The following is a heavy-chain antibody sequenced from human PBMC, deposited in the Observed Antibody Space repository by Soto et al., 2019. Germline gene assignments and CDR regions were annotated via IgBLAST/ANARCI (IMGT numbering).Heavy chain of an antibody. CDR2: IYYSGST. J-gene: IGHJ5*02. Sequence: PSETLSLTCTVSGSSISSGDYYWSWIRQPPGKGLEWIGYIYYSGSTYYNPSLKSRVTISVDTSKNQFSLKLSSVTAADTAVYYCARAVLTVNWFDPWGQGTLVTVSS. V-gene: IGHV4-30-4*01. CDR3: ARAVLTVNWFDP. CDR1: GSSISSGDYY. D-gene: IGHD2-15*01.